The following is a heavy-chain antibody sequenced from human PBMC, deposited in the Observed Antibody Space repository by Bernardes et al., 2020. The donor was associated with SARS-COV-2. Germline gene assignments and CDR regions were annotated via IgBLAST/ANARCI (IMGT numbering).Heavy chain of an antibody. V-gene: IGHV1-24*01. CDR3: ARDFWRHIVLMVYEGYYGMDV. Sequence: ASVKVSCKVSGYTLTELSMHWVRQAPGKGLEWMGGFDPEDGETIYAQKLQGRVTMTTDTSTSTAYMELRSLRSDDTAVYYCARDFWRHIVLMVYEGYYGMDVWGQGTTVTVSS. J-gene: IGHJ6*02. CDR2: FDPEDGET. CDR1: GYTLTELS. D-gene: IGHD2-8*01.